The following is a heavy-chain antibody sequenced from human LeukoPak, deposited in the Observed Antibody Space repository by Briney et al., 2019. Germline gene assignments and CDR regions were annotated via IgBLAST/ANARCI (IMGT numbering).Heavy chain of an antibody. V-gene: IGHV1-2*02. CDR2: INPNSGGT. CDR3: ARVGCTNINCLNWFDP. D-gene: IGHD2-8*01. CDR1: GYTFTGYY. J-gene: IGHJ5*02. Sequence: ASVKVSCKASGYTFTGYYMHWVRQAPGQGLEWMGWINPNSGGTNYAQKFQGRVTMTRDTSISTAYMELSRLRSDDTAVYYCARVGCTNINCLNWFDPWGQGTLAIVSS.